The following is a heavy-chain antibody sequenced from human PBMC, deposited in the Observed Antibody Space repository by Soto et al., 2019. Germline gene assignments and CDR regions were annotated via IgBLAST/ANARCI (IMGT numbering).Heavy chain of an antibody. CDR2: ISWNGGNI. V-gene: IGHV3-9*01. CDR3: ATVGTHIED. CDR1: GFTFDDYA. J-gene: IGHJ4*02. D-gene: IGHD3-10*01. Sequence: VQLVESGGGLVQPGRYLRLSCAASGFTFDDYAMHWVRQARGKGLEWVSGISWNGGNIGYADSVKGRLTISRDNDKKSLYAQVIRLSTDDTTICSRATVGTHIEDWGPGTMI.